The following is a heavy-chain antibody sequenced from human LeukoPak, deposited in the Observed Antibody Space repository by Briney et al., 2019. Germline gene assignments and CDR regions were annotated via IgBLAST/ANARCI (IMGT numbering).Heavy chain of an antibody. D-gene: IGHD3-22*01. V-gene: IGHV4-34*01. CDR2: INHSGST. J-gene: IGHJ4*02. CDR1: GGSFSGYY. CDR3: ARQGTMIVVAGKTDPTDY. Sequence: SETLSLTCAVYGGSFSGYYWSWIRQPPGKGLEWIGEINHSGSTNYNPSLKSRVTISVDTSKNQFSLKLSSVTAADTAVYYCARQGTMIVVAGKTDPTDYWGQGTLVTVSS.